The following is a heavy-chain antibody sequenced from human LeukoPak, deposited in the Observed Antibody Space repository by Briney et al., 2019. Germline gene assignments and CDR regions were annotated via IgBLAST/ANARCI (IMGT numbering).Heavy chain of an antibody. J-gene: IGHJ6*02. V-gene: IGHV1-18*01. D-gene: IGHD3-22*01. CDR2: MSAYNGNT. CDR1: GYTFTSYG. Sequence: ASVKVSCKASGYTFTSYGISWVRQAPGQGLEWMGWMSAYNGNTNYAQKLQGRVTMTTDTSTSTAYMELRSLRSDDTAVYYCAREESSGYLGYYYYGMDVWGQGTTVTVSS. CDR3: AREESSGYLGYYYYGMDV.